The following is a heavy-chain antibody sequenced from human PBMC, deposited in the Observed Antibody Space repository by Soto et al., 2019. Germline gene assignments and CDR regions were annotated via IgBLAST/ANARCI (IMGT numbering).Heavy chain of an antibody. CDR3: ARDMLTFGGVGLLAFDI. Sequence: GGSLRLSCAASGFTFSSYSMNWVRQAPGKGLEWVSSISSSSSYIYYADSVKARFTISRDNAKNSLYLQMNSLRAEDTAVYYCARDMLTFGGVGLLAFDIWGQGTMVTVSS. D-gene: IGHD3-16*01. CDR2: ISSSSSYI. CDR1: GFTFSSYS. V-gene: IGHV3-21*01. J-gene: IGHJ3*02.